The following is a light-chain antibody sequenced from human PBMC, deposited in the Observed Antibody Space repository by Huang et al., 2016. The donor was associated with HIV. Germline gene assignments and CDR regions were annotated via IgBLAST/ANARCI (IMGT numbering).Light chain of an antibody. CDR2: EAS. V-gene: IGKV3-11*01. J-gene: IGKJ2*01. CDR1: QSISSY. Sequence: EVVLTQSPVTLSLSPGERATLSCRASQSISSYLAWYQQKPGQTPRLLIYEASSRATGIPARFSGSGSGTDFTLTISNLEPEDIAVYYCQQRSNWPPYTFGPGTKLEIK. CDR3: QQRSNWPPYT.